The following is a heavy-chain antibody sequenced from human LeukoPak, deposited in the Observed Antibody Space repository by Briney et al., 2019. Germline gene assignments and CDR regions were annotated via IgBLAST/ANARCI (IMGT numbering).Heavy chain of an antibody. D-gene: IGHD1-26*01. CDR1: GFTFSSYE. J-gene: IGHJ3*02. CDR3: AREAAWVFRAFDI. V-gene: IGHV3-48*03. CDR2: ISSSGSTI. Sequence: GGSLRLSCAASGFTFSSYEMNWVRQAPGKGLEWVSYISSSGSTIYYADSVKGRFTISRDNAKNSLYLQMNSLRAEDTAVYYCAREAAWVFRAFDIWGQGTMVTASS.